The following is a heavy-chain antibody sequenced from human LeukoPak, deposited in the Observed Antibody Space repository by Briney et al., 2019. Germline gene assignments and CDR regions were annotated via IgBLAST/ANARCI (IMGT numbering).Heavy chain of an antibody. V-gene: IGHV3-64*01. Sequence: PGGSLRLSCAASGFTFSSYAMHWVRQAPGKGLEYVSATSSNGGSTYYANSVKGRFTISRDNSKNTLYLQMGSLRAEDTAVYYCARVRKDYDSSGYYSLGFDYWGQGTLVTVSS. CDR1: GFTFSSYA. CDR2: TSSNGGST. J-gene: IGHJ4*02. CDR3: ARVRKDYDSSGYYSLGFDY. D-gene: IGHD3-22*01.